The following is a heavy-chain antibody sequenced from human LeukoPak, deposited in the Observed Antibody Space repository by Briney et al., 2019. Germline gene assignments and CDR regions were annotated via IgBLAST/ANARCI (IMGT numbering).Heavy chain of an antibody. D-gene: IGHD6-13*01. CDR2: IIPISGTA. CDR3: ASVLRRGQLGPYFDY. J-gene: IGHJ4*02. CDR1: GGTFSSYA. V-gene: IGHV1-69*13. Sequence: GASVKVSCKASGGTFSSYAISWVRQAPGQGLEWMGGIIPISGTANYAQKLQGRVTITADESTSTAYMELSSLRSEDTAVYYCASVLRRGQLGPYFDYWGQGTLVTVSS.